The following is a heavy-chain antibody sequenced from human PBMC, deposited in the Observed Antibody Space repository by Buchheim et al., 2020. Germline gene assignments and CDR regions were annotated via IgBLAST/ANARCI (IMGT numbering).Heavy chain of an antibody. V-gene: IGHV4-59*01. D-gene: IGHD5-18*01. Sequence: QVQLQESGPGLVKPSETLSLTCTVSGGSISSYYWSWIRQPPGKGLEWIGYIYYSGSTNYNPSLKSRVTISVDTSKNQFSLKLSSVTAADTAVYYCARGVQGYGYYYYMDVWGKGTT. CDR1: GGSISSYY. CDR3: ARGVQGYGYYYYMDV. CDR2: IYYSGST. J-gene: IGHJ6*03.